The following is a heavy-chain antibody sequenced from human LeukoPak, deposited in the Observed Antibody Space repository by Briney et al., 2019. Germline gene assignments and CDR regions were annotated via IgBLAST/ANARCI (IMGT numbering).Heavy chain of an antibody. Sequence: PSETLSLTCTVSGGSISSYYWSWIRQPPGKGPEWIGYIYYSGSTNYNPSLKSRLTISVDTSKNQFSLKLSSVTAADTAVYYCARELSTPGAFDIWGQGTMVTVSS. CDR3: ARELSTPGAFDI. D-gene: IGHD3-10*01. V-gene: IGHV4-59*01. J-gene: IGHJ3*02. CDR1: GGSISSYY. CDR2: IYYSGST.